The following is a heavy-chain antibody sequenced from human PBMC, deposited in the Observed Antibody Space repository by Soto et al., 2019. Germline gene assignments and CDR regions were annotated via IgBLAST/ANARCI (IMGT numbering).Heavy chain of an antibody. V-gene: IGHV4-31*03. Sequence: QVQLQESGPGLVKPSQTLSLTCTVSGGSISSGGYYWSWIRQHPGKGLEWIGYIHYSGSTYYNPSLKSRVTISVASSKNQFSLKLSSVPADDTAVYYCARGETTFFDYWGQGTLVTVSS. D-gene: IGHD4-17*01. CDR2: IHYSGST. CDR3: ARGETTFFDY. CDR1: GGSISSGGYY. J-gene: IGHJ4*02.